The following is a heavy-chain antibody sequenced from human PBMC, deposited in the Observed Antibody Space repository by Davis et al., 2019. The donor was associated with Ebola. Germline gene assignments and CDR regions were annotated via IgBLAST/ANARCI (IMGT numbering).Heavy chain of an antibody. Sequence: GESLKISCAASGFTFSSYGMHWVRQAPGKGPEWVAVIWYDGSNKYYADSVKGRFTISRDNSKNTLYLQMNSLRAEDTAVYYCVRDPALVVTGGGWFFGLWGRGTLVTVSS. D-gene: IGHD2-21*02. CDR3: VRDPALVVTGGGWFFGL. CDR1: GFTFSSYG. V-gene: IGHV3-33*01. J-gene: IGHJ2*01. CDR2: IWYDGSNK.